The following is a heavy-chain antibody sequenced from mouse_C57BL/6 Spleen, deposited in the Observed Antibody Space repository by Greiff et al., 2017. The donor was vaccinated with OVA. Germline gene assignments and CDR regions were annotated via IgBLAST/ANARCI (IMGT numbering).Heavy chain of an antibody. CDR2: INPNNGGT. CDR3: ARSRVITTVVESAMDY. V-gene: IGHV1-18*01. Sequence: VQLQQSGPELVKPGASVKIPCKASGYTFTDYNMDWVKQSHGKSLEWIGDINPNNGGTIYNQKFKGKATLTVDKSSSTAYMELRSLTSEDTAVYYCARSRVITTVVESAMDYWGQGTSVTVSS. CDR1: GYTFTDYN. D-gene: IGHD1-1*01. J-gene: IGHJ4*01.